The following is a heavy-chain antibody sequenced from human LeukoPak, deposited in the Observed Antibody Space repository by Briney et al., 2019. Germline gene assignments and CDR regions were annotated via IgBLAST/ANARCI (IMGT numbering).Heavy chain of an antibody. D-gene: IGHD3-16*02. Sequence: SVKVSCKASGGTFSSYAISWVRQAPGQGLEWMGGIIPIFGTANYAQKFQGRVTIAADESTSTAYMELSSLRSEDTAVYYCAITFGGVIVAPYCYGMDVWGQGTTVTVSS. J-gene: IGHJ6*02. CDR3: AITFGGVIVAPYCYGMDV. V-gene: IGHV1-69*01. CDR2: IIPIFGTA. CDR1: GGTFSSYA.